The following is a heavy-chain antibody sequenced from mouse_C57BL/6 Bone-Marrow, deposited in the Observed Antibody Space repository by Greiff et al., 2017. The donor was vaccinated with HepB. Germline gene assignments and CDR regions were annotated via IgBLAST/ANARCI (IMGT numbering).Heavy chain of an antibody. V-gene: IGHV1-26*01. CDR2: INPNNGGT. D-gene: IGHD1-1*01. J-gene: IGHJ3*01. Sequence: EVQLQQSGPELVKPGASVKISCKASGYTFTDYYMNWVKQSHGKSLEWIGDINPNNGGTSYNQKFKGKATLTVDKSSSTAYMELRSLTSADSAVYYCANGYYGSSLFAYWGQGTLVTVSA. CDR1: GYTFTDYY. CDR3: ANGYYGSSLFAY.